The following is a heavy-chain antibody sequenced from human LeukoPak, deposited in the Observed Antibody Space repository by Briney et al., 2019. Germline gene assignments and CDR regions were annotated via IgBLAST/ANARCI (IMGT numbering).Heavy chain of an antibody. D-gene: IGHD2-15*01. CDR2: ISGGGGST. CDR1: GFTFSSYA. V-gene: IGHV3-23*01. CDR3: AKGWQAGHYYYNMDV. J-gene: IGHJ6*03. Sequence: GGSLRLSCAASGFTFSSYAMSWVRQAPGKGLEWVSTISGGGGSTYYADSVRGRFTISRDNSMNTPDLQMNSLRAEDTAVYYCAKGWQAGHYYYNMDVWGKGTTVTVSS.